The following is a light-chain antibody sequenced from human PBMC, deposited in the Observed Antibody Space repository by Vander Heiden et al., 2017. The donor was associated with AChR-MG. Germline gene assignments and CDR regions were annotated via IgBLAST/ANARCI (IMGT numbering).Light chain of an antibody. V-gene: IGLV3-21*02. J-gene: IGLJ3*02. CDR3: QVWDTTSVV. CDR1: NIGTKS. CDR2: HDN. Sequence: SYSLTQPPSVSVAPGQTARITCGEDNIGTKSVHWHQQKPGQAPVVVVHHDNDRPSGIPERFSGSNAGNTATLTISRVEAEDEADYDCQVWDTTSVVFGGGTKLTVL.